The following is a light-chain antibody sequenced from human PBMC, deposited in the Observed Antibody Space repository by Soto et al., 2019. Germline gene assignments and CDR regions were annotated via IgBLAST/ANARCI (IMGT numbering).Light chain of an antibody. CDR2: GAS. V-gene: IGKV3-20*01. J-gene: IGKJ1*01. CDR3: QQYDSSPWT. CDR1: HSVTSRY. Sequence: EIVLTQSPGTLSLSPGERATLSCRASHSVTSRYLAWYQLKPGQAPRLLIYGASSRATGIPDSFSGSGSGTDFTLTISRLEPEDVAVYYCQQYDSSPWTFGQGTKVEIK.